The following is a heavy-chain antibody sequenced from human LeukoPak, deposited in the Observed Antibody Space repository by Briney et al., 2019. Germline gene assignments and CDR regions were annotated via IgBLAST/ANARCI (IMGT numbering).Heavy chain of an antibody. CDR2: MNPNSGNT. Sequence: ASVKVSCKASGYTFTSYDINWVRQATGQGLEWMGWMNPNSGNTGYAQKFQGRVTMTRNTSISTAYMELSSLRSEDTAVYYCATELLGYCSSTSCYRTDYWGQGTLVTVSS. CDR3: ATELLGYCSSTSCYRTDY. V-gene: IGHV1-8*01. CDR1: GYTFTSYD. J-gene: IGHJ4*02. D-gene: IGHD2-2*02.